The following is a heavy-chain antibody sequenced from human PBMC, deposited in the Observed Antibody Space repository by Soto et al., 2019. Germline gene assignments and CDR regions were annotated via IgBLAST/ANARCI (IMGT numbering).Heavy chain of an antibody. J-gene: IGHJ6*02. Sequence: QVQLVQSGPEVRKPGASVKVSCEASGYTFTTSGISWVRQVPGQGLEWMGWISTYNGDTNSAQNFQGRVLMTADTSTGTAYMELISLKSDGTAVYYCARQGSWPYYYYGLDVWGQETTVTVSS. CDR3: ARQGSWPYYYYGLDV. D-gene: IGHD1-26*01. CDR1: GYTFTTSG. CDR2: ISTYNGDT. V-gene: IGHV1-18*01.